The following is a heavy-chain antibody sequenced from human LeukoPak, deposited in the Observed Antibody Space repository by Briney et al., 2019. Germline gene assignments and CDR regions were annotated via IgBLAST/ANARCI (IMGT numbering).Heavy chain of an antibody. CDR3: ARDKVAVAGTALDY. V-gene: IGHV3-30*04. D-gene: IGHD6-19*01. CDR2: ISDDGGRK. CDR1: GFTFSGYP. Sequence: PGGSLRLSCAASGFTFSGYPMHWVRQAPGKGLDWVAIISDDGGRKFYADSVEGRFTISRDNSKDTLFLQMNSLRAEDTAVYYCARDKVAVAGTALDYWGQGTLVTVPS. J-gene: IGHJ4*02.